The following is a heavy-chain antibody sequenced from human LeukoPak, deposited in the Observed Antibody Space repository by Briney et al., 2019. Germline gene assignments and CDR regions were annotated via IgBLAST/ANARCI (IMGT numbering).Heavy chain of an antibody. J-gene: IGHJ4*02. D-gene: IGHD2-2*01. V-gene: IGHV3-33*01. Sequence: PGGSLRLSCAASGFTFSSYGMHWVRQAPGKGLEWVAVIWYDGSNKYYADSVKGRFTISRDNSENTLYLQMNSLRAEDTAVYYCASQYCSSTSCYAGYYDYWGQGTLVTVSS. CDR3: ASQYCSSTSCYAGYYDY. CDR1: GFTFSSYG. CDR2: IWYDGSNK.